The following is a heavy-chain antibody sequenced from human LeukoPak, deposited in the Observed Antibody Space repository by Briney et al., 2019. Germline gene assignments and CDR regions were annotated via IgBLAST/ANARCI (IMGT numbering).Heavy chain of an antibody. CDR3: ARGLQQWLVVNYYYGMDV. CDR1: GYTFTGYY. J-gene: IGHJ6*02. D-gene: IGHD6-19*01. V-gene: IGHV1-2*02. CDR2: INPNSGGT. Sequence: ASVKVSCKASGYTFTGYYMHWVRQAPGQGLEWMGLINPNSGGTNYAQKFEGRVTMTRDTYISTAYMELSRLRSDDTAVYYCARGLQQWLVVNYYYGMDVWGQGTTVTVSS.